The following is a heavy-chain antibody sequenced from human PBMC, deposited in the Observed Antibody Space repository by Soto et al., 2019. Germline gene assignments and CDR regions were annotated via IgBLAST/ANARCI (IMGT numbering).Heavy chain of an antibody. J-gene: IGHJ4*02. CDR1: GYTFNSHD. Sequence: QVQLVQSGAEVKKPRASVKVSCKASGYTFNSHDISWVRQATGQVLEWMGWVNTRSGNAGYEQKFQVRVTVTTNTSISTAYMELSSLKSEDTAVYARARILGGCGTRLDYWGQGTLVNVSS. CDR2: VNTRSGNA. D-gene: IGHD1-1*01. CDR3: ARILGGCGTRLDY. V-gene: IGHV1-8*01.